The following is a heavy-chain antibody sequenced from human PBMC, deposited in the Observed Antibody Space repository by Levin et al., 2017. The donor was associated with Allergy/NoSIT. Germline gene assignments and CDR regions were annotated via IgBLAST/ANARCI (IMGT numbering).Heavy chain of an antibody. D-gene: IGHD6-13*01. CDR2: ISASGGST. CDR3: AKDSDSISDYFEY. CDR1: GFTFSSYA. Sequence: GESLKISCAASGFTFSSYAMSWVRQAPGKGLEWVSAISASGGSTYFADSVKGRFTISRDNSKNTLYLQMNSLRAEDTAVFYCAKDSDSISDYFEYWGQGTLVTVSS. J-gene: IGHJ4*02. V-gene: IGHV3-23*01.